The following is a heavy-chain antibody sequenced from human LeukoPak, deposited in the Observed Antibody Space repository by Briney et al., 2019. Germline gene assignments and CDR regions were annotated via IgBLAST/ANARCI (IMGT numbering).Heavy chain of an antibody. Sequence: GGSLRLSCAASGSTFSRYWMHWVRQAPGKGLVWVSRINSDGSSTSYADSVKGRFTISRDNAKNTLYLQMNSLRAEDTAVYYCARVGYSSGWYPEYFQHWGQGTLVTVSS. J-gene: IGHJ1*01. CDR2: INSDGSST. CDR3: ARVGYSSGWYPEYFQH. V-gene: IGHV3-74*01. D-gene: IGHD6-19*01. CDR1: GSTFSRYW.